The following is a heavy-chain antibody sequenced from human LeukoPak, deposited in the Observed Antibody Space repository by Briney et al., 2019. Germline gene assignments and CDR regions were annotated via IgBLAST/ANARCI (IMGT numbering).Heavy chain of an antibody. CDR3: ACRLPDPYSSSWYGPHAFDI. CDR1: GFTFSSYA. Sequence: PGGSLRLSCAASGFTFSSYAMSWVRQAPGKGLQWVSGINVSGGSTFYADSVRGRFTISRDNSKNTLYLQMNSLRAEDTAVYYCACRLPDPYSSSWYGPHAFDIWGQGTMVTVSS. CDR2: INVSGGST. V-gene: IGHV3-23*01. D-gene: IGHD6-13*01. J-gene: IGHJ3*02.